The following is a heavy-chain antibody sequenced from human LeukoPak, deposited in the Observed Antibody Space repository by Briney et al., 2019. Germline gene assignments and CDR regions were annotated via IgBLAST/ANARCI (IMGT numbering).Heavy chain of an antibody. CDR1: GGSFSGYY. Sequence: SETLSLTCAVYGGSFSGYYWSWIRQPPGKGLEWIGEINHSGSTNYNPSLKSRVTISVDTSKNQFSLKLSSVTAADTAVYYCARGYFYSGYYDYWGQGTLVTVSS. CDR2: INHSGST. D-gene: IGHD3-22*01. J-gene: IGHJ4*02. CDR3: ARGYFYSGYYDY. V-gene: IGHV4-34*01.